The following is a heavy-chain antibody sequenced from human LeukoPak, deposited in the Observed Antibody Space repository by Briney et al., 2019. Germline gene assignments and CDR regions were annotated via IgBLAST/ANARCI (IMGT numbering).Heavy chain of an antibody. D-gene: IGHD2-2*02. CDR3: ARGRYCSSTSCYTGIYYYYGMDV. Sequence: GGSLRLSCAASGFTFSSYAMSWVRQAPGKGLEWVSAISGSGGSTYYADSVKGRFTISRDNSKNTLYLQMNSLRAEDTAVYYCARGRYCSSTSCYTGIYYYYGMDVWGQGTTVTVSS. V-gene: IGHV3-23*01. CDR2: ISGSGGST. CDR1: GFTFSSYA. J-gene: IGHJ6*02.